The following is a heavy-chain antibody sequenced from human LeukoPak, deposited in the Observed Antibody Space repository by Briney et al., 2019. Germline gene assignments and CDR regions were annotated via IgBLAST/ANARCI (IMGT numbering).Heavy chain of an antibody. J-gene: IGHJ4*02. CDR2: IYSGGST. Sequence: GGSLRLSCAASGFTVSSNYMSWVRQAPGKGLEWVSVIYSGGSTYYADSVKGRFTISRDNSKNTLYLQTNSLRAEDTAVYYCASRPAYYYGSGSYHWGQGTLVTVSS. D-gene: IGHD3-10*01. CDR1: GFTVSSNY. V-gene: IGHV3-66*01. CDR3: ASRPAYYYGSGSYH.